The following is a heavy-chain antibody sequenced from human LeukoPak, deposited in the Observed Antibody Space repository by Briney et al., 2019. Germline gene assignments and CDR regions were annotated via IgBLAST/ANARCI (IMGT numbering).Heavy chain of an antibody. CDR1: GFSFGDYG. V-gene: IGHV3-20*04. CDR2: ITRNGEST. J-gene: IGHJ4*02. CDR3: ARDWRSGYSIDF. Sequence: GGSLRLSCAASGFSFGDYGMSWVRQAPGKGLEWVSGITRNGESTSYAESVKGRFTISRDNSRNFLYLQMNSLGADDTAVYYCARDWRSGYSIDFWGQGVLVTVSS. D-gene: IGHD3-22*01.